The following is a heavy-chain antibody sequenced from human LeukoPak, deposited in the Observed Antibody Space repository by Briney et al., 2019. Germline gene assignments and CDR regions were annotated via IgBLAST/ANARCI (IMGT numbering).Heavy chain of an antibody. Sequence: GVSLRLSCAASGFTFSSYTMNWVRQALGQGLEWVSTISDPHSGSETHYADSVQGRFTISRDDSQNMVYLQMDSLRAEDTAVYYCTTRLRNHFDYWGQGTQVTVSS. CDR2: ISDPHSGSET. J-gene: IGHJ4*02. CDR3: TTRLRNHFDY. CDR1: GFTFSSYT. V-gene: IGHV3-23*01. D-gene: IGHD5-12*01.